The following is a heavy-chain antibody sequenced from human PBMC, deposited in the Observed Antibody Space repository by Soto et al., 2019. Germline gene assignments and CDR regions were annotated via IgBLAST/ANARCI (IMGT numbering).Heavy chain of an antibody. Sequence: GGSLRLSCVASGFTFSDYAMAWVRQSPGKGLEWVSSISGSGGSTYYADSVKGWFTISRDNSKNTVFLQMNSLRAEDTAVYYCAKDHGMDVWGQGATVTVSS. CDR3: AKDHGMDV. CDR1: GFTFSDYA. CDR2: ISGSGGST. J-gene: IGHJ6*02. V-gene: IGHV3-23*01.